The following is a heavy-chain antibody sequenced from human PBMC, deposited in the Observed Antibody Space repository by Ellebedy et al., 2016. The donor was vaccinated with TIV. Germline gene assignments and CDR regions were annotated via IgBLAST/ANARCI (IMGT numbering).Heavy chain of an antibody. CDR1: GASIRTYK. D-gene: IGHD6-19*01. Sequence: MPSETLSLTCTVSGASIRTYKWSWIRQPPGKGLEWIGHVYYIGTTNYNPSLKSRVTMSVDMSKSQFSLTLDSVIAADTAVYFCARGGSGWYFDNWGQGTLVTVSS. CDR2: VYYIGTT. V-gene: IGHV4-59*01. CDR3: ARGGSGWYFDN. J-gene: IGHJ4*02.